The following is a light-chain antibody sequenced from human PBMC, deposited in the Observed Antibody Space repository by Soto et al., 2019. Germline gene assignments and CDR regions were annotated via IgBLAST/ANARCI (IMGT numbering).Light chain of an antibody. CDR2: GDR. V-gene: IGLV1-40*01. CDR1: RSNIRAGYN. CDR3: QSYDSSLSGWL. Sequence: QSVLTQPPSVSGAPGQRVTISCTGSRSNIRAGYNVHWYQQVPGKAPKLLIYGDRNRPSGVPDRFSGSKSGASAALAITGLQAEYEGYYYCQSYDSSLSGWLFGGGTQLTVL. J-gene: IGLJ3*02.